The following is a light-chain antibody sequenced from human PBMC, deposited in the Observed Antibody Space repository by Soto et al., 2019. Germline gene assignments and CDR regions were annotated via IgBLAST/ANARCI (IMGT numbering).Light chain of an antibody. V-gene: IGLV2-14*03. CDR1: SSDVGGYKY. Sequence: QSALTQPASVSGSPGQSITISCTGTSSDVGGYKYVSWYQQHPGKAPKLLIYTVNNRPSGVSNRFSGSKSGNTASLTISGLQAEDEADYYCSSYTSSSSYVFGTGNKLTVL. CDR2: TVN. J-gene: IGLJ1*01. CDR3: SSYTSSSSYV.